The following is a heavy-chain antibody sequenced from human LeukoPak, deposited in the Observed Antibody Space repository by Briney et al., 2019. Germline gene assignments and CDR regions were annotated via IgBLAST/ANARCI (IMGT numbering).Heavy chain of an antibody. CDR2: IYYSGST. CDR3: ARYNAPAPYYYYGMDV. J-gene: IGHJ6*02. D-gene: IGHD5-24*01. V-gene: IGHV4-59*01. CDR1: GGSISSYY. Sequence: SETLSLTCIVSGGSISSYYWSWIRQPPGKGLEWIGYIYYSGSTNYNPSLKSRVTISVDTSKNQFSLKLSSATAADTAVYYCARYNAPAPYYYYGMDVWGQGTTVTVSS.